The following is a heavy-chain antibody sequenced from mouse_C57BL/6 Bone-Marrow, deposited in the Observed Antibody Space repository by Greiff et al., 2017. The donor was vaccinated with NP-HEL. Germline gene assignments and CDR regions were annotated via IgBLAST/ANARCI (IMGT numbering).Heavy chain of an antibody. D-gene: IGHD1-1*01. Sequence: EVQLQQSGAELVRPGASVKLSCTASGFTFKDYYMHWVKQRPEQGLEWIGWIDPDNGDTEYASKFQGKATITADTSSNTAYLQLSSLTSEDTAVYYCTTGEVDYCSSIAMDYWGQGTSVTVS. CDR1: GFTFKDYY. V-gene: IGHV14-4*01. CDR2: IDPDNGDT. J-gene: IGHJ4*01. CDR3: TTGEVDYCSSIAMDY.